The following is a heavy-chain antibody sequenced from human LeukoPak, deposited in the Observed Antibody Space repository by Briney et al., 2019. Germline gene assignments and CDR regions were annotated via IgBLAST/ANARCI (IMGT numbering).Heavy chain of an antibody. D-gene: IGHD1-26*01. V-gene: IGHV3-48*03. CDR1: GFTFSSYE. Sequence: GGSLRLSCAASGFTFSSYEMNWVRQAPGKGLEWVSYISSSGSTIYYADSVKGRFTISRDNAKNSLYLQMNSLRAEDTAIYYCARDKIVGASKFDYWGQGTLVTVSS. J-gene: IGHJ4*02. CDR2: ISSSGSTI. CDR3: ARDKIVGASKFDY.